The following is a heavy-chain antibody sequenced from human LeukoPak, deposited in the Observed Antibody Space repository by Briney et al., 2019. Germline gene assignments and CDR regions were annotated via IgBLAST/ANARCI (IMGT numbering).Heavy chain of an antibody. D-gene: IGHD3-16*02. J-gene: IGHJ6*03. V-gene: IGHV1-69*02. CDR1: GYTFTGYY. CDR3: ASSVVEGRYPRYYYYMDV. Sequence: SEKVSCKASGYTFTGYYMHWVRQAPGQGLEWMGRIIPILGIANYAQKFQGRVTITADKSTSTAYMELSSLRSEDTAVYYCASSVVEGRYPRYYYYMDVWGKGTTVTVSS. CDR2: IIPILGIA.